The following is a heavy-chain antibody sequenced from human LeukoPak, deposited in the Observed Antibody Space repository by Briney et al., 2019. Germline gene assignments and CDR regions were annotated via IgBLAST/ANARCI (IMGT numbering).Heavy chain of an antibody. D-gene: IGHD2-8*01. Sequence: GGSLRLSCAASGFTFSNYWMNWVRQAPGKGLVWVSHINSDGSSTTYADSVKGRFTISRDNARNTLYLQMDSLRAEDTAVYYCARDRMVGYYHYGMDVWGQGTTVSVSS. CDR1: GFTFSNYW. J-gene: IGHJ6*02. V-gene: IGHV3-74*01. CDR3: ARDRMVGYYHYGMDV. CDR2: INSDGSST.